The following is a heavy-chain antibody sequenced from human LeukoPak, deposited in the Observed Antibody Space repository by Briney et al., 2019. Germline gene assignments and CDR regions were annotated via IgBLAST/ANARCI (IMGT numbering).Heavy chain of an antibody. V-gene: IGHV3-53*01. J-gene: IGHJ4*02. Sequence: GGSLRLSCAASGFTVSSTYMNWVRQAPGKGLEWVSVIYSGGSTNYADSVKGRFTISRDNSKNTLYLQMNSLRAEDTAVYYCIYGYTLDFWGQGTLVTISS. CDR2: IYSGGST. D-gene: IGHD5-18*01. CDR3: IYGYTLDF. CDR1: GFTVSSTY.